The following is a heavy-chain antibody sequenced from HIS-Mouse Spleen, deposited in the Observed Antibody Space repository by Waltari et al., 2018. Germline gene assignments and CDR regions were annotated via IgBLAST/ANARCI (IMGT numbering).Heavy chain of an antibody. CDR2: IKSKTDGGTT. V-gene: IGHV3-15*01. D-gene: IGHD6-19*01. Sequence: EVQLVESGGGLVKPGGSLRLSCAASGFTFITAWLSWVRQAPGKGLEWGGRIKSKTDGGTTDYAAPVKGRFTISRDDSKNTLYLQMNSLKTEDTAVYYCTTRLAQTPYWYFDLWGRGTLVTVSS. CDR1: GFTFITAW. J-gene: IGHJ2*01. CDR3: TTRLAQTPYWYFDL.